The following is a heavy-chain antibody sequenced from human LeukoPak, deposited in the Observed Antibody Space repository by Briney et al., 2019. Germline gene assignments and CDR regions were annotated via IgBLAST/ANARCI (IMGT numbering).Heavy chain of an antibody. Sequence: PSETLSLTCAVYGGSFSGYYWSWVRQAPGKGLEWISAISVSGTTTYYADSVKGLFTISRDNSKNTLYLQMNSLRAEDTAVYYCAKSGYSSGWPEAPFDYWGQGTLVTVSS. J-gene: IGHJ4*02. D-gene: IGHD6-19*01. CDR2: ISVSGTTT. CDR1: GGSFSGYY. V-gene: IGHV3-23*01. CDR3: AKSGYSSGWPEAPFDY.